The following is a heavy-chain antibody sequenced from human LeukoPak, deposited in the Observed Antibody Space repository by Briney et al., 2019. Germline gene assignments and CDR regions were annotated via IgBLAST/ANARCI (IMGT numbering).Heavy chain of an antibody. CDR2: SNGGNENT. J-gene: IGHJ6*02. CDR3: ARGGGAFSYVMDV. V-gene: IGHV1-3*02. CDR1: GYTFTNYA. Sequence: EASVKVSCKASGYTFTNYAIHWVRQAPGQRLEWMGWSNGGNENTKNSQEFQARVTITTDTSANTSYMELSSLRSEDMAVYYCARGGGAFSYVMDVWGQGTTVTVS.